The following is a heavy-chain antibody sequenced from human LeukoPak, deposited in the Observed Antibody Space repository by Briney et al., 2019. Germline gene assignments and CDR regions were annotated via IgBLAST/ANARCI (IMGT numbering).Heavy chain of an antibody. Sequence: GGSLRLSCAASGFTFSSYSMTWVRQAPGKGLEWVAVISYDGSNKYYADSVKGRFTISRDNSKNTLYLQMNSLRAEDTAVYYCARATATYDYVWGSYRQSYGMDVWGQGTTVTVSS. J-gene: IGHJ6*02. CDR1: GFTFSSYS. CDR3: ARATATYDYVWGSYRQSYGMDV. D-gene: IGHD3-16*02. CDR2: ISYDGSNK. V-gene: IGHV3-30*03.